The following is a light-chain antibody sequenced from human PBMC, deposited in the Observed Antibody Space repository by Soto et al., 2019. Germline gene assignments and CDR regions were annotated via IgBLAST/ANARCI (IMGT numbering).Light chain of an antibody. J-gene: IGLJ3*02. V-gene: IGLV1-47*02. CDR2: GNT. Sequence: QSVLSQPPSASGTPGQRVTISCSGSSSNIGRNYIYWYQQLPGTAPKLLIYGNTQRPSGVPDRFSGSKSGTSASLAITGLQAEDEADYYCQSYDSSLSGWVFGGGTKVTAL. CDR3: QSYDSSLSGWV. CDR1: SSNIGRNY.